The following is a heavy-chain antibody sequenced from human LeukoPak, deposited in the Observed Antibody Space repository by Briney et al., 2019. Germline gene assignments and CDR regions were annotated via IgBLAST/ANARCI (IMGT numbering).Heavy chain of an antibody. CDR3: ARDRGYCSSTSCYRDLDY. CDR2: IYYSGST. D-gene: IGHD2-2*03. CDR1: GGSISSYY. J-gene: IGHJ4*02. V-gene: IGHV4-59*01. Sequence: SETLSLTCTVSGGSISSYYWSWIRQPPGKGLEWIGYIYYSGSTNYNPSLKSRVTISVDTSKNQFSLKLSSVTAADTAVYYCARDRGYCSSTSCYRDLDYWGQGTLVTVSS.